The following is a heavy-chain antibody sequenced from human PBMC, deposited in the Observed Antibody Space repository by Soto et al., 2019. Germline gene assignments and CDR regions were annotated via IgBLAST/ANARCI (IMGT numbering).Heavy chain of an antibody. J-gene: IGHJ6*02. V-gene: IGHV3-30*03. Sequence: QVQLVESGGGVVQPGRYLRLSCAASGFTFSSYGMHWVRQAPGKVLDWVAVISYDGSNKYYADSVNGRFTISRDNSKTTMSLQVNRLRDEDTTVYYCATDRLLWFGETDGMDVWVQGTTVTVSS. D-gene: IGHD3-10*01. CDR3: ATDRLLWFGETDGMDV. CDR1: GFTFSSYG. CDR2: ISYDGSNK.